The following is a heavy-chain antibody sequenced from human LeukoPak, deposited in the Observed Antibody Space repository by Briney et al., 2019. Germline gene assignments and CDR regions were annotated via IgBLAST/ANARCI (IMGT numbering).Heavy chain of an antibody. Sequence: AGGSLRLSCAASGFTFSSYSMNWVRQAPGKGLEWVSAISGSGGSTYYADSVKGRFTISRDDSKNTLYLQTNSLRAEDTAVYYCAKDRGLGNWFDPWGQGTLVTVSS. CDR2: ISGSGGST. J-gene: IGHJ5*02. CDR1: GFTFSSYS. D-gene: IGHD3-10*01. V-gene: IGHV3-23*01. CDR3: AKDRGLGNWFDP.